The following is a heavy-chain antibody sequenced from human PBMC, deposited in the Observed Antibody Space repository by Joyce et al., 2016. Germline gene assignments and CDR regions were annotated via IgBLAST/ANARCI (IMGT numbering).Heavy chain of an antibody. D-gene: IGHD5-24*01. V-gene: IGHV1-69*02. CDR1: GGSFNKYT. CDR3: AGTFNYPHHDGMDV. J-gene: IGHJ6*02. CDR2: IIPMLKMT. Sequence: QVHLVQSGAEVKKSGSSVKVSCKASGGSFNKYTVSWVRQAPGQGLAWRGRIIPMLKMTNYAQEFQGRVTITADKSTTTAYMQLTGLRSDDTAVYFCAGTFNYPHHDGMDVWGQGTTVTVSS.